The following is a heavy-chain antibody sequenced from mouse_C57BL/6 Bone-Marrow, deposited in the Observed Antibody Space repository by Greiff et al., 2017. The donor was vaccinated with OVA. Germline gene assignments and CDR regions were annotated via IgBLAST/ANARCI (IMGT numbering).Heavy chain of an antibody. CDR1: GYSITSGYY. Sequence: EVQLVESGPGLVKPSQSLSLTCSVTGYSITSGYYWNWIRQFPGNKLEWMGYISYDGSNNYNPSLKNRISITRDTSKNQFFLKLNSVTTEDTATYYCARERGFHFDYWGQGTTLTVSS. CDR2: ISYDGSN. V-gene: IGHV3-6*01. J-gene: IGHJ2*01. CDR3: ARERGFHFDY.